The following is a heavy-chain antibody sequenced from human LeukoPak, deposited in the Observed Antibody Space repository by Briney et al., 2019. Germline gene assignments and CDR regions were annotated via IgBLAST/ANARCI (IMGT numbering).Heavy chain of an antibody. D-gene: IGHD2-2*01. V-gene: IGHV1-69*06. Sequence: SVKVSCKASGGTFSSYAISWVRQAPGQGLEWMGGIIPIFGTANYAQKFQGRVTITADKSTSTAYMELSSLRSEDTAVYYCARVGDDCSSTSYTTYNWFDPWGQGTLVTVSS. J-gene: IGHJ5*02. CDR1: GGTFSSYA. CDR3: ARVGDDCSSTSYTTYNWFDP. CDR2: IIPIFGTA.